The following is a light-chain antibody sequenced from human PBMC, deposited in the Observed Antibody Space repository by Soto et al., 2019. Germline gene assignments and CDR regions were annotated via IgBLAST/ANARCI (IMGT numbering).Light chain of an antibody. CDR1: ESVNDY. Sequence: EVVLTQSPATLSLSPGERATLFCRANESVNDYLAWYQQRPGQAPRLLIFDASNRAPGIPARFSASGSRRDFTLTISSLEPEDFATYYCQQSYSTLLTFGGGTKVEIK. CDR3: QQSYSTLLT. J-gene: IGKJ4*01. V-gene: IGKV3-11*02. CDR2: DAS.